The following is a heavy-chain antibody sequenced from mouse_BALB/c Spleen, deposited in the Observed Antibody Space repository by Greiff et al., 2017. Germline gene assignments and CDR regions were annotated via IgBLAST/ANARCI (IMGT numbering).Heavy chain of an antibody. D-gene: IGHD4-1*01. Sequence: EVKLVESGGGLVKPGGSLKLSCAASGFTFSSYTMSWVRQTPEKRLEWVATISSGGSYTYYPDSVKGRFTISRDNAKNTLYLQMSSLKSEDTAMYYCTRANWDPAWFAYWGQGTLVTVSA. CDR1: GFTFSSYT. CDR2: ISSGGSYT. V-gene: IGHV5-6-4*01. J-gene: IGHJ3*01. CDR3: TRANWDPAWFAY.